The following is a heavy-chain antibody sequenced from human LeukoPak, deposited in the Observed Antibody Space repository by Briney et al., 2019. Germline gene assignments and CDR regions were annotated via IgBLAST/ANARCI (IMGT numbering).Heavy chain of an antibody. D-gene: IGHD5-24*01. J-gene: IGHJ4*02. CDR1: GFSISTYA. CDR3: ARSRTEDGYNILFDH. CDR2: ISGSGGGI. V-gene: IGHV3-23*01. Sequence: GGSLRLTCAASGFSISTYAMSWVRQAPGPGLEWVSLISGSGGGIHYADSVKGRFTISRDNSKNMLYLQMDTLRADDTAVYFCARSRTEDGYNILFDHWGQGTLVTVSS.